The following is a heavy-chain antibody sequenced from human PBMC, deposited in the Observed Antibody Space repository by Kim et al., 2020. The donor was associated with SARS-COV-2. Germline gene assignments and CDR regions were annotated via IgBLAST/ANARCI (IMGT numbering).Heavy chain of an antibody. V-gene: IGHV3-49*03. CDR3: TRGMNWGPYYFDY. D-gene: IGHD7-27*01. J-gene: IGHJ4*02. CDR1: GFRFGDYA. CDR2: IRGKPSGGGTT. Sequence: GGSLRLSCTGSGFRFGDYAMGWCRQSPGKGLEWVGFIRGKPSGGGTTEYAASVKGRFFISADDSKSTAFLHMNSLKIEDTAVYYCTRGMNWGPYYFDYWGQGTLVTVSS.